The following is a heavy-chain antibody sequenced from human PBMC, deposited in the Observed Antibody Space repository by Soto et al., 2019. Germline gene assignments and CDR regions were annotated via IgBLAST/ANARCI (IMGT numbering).Heavy chain of an antibody. V-gene: IGHV3-23*01. J-gene: IGHJ4*02. D-gene: IGHD2-21*01. CDR1: GFTFSSYA. Sequence: GGSLRLSCAASGFTFSSYAMSWVRQAPGKGLGGVSAIGGMGGSTISADSLKGRSTISGDNSKNTLYLQMNSLRAEDTAVYYCAKDALGTPLPPPYYCGGDCYLDYWGQGTLVTVSS. CDR2: IGGMGGST. CDR3: AKDALGTPLPPPYYCGGDCYLDY.